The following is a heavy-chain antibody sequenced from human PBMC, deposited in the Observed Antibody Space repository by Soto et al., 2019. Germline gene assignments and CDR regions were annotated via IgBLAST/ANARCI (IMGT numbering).Heavy chain of an antibody. Sequence: GGSLRLSCAASGFTFSTYAMSWVRQAPGKGLEWVSAISGSGGSTYYADSVKGRFTISRDNSKNTLHLQMNSLRAEDTAVYYCAKPSSGYYSHFDYWGQGTLVTVSS. J-gene: IGHJ4*02. CDR3: AKPSSGYYSHFDY. CDR2: ISGSGGST. CDR1: GFTFSTYA. D-gene: IGHD3-22*01. V-gene: IGHV3-23*01.